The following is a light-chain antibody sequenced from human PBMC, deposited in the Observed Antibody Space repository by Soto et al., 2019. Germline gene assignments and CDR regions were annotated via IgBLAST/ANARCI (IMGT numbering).Light chain of an antibody. V-gene: IGKV3-11*01. Sequence: EIVLTQSPATLSLSPGERATLSCRASQSVGGFLAWYQQKSGQAPRLLIYDTSKRATGIPARFSGSGSGTDFTRTIRSLEPEYFAISHCQHRSNWPPLYTFGQGTKLEIK. CDR3: QHRSNWPPLYT. CDR1: QSVGGF. CDR2: DTS. J-gene: IGKJ2*01.